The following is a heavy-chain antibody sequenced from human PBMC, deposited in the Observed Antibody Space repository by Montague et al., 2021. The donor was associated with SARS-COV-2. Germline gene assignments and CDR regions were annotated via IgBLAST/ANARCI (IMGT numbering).Heavy chain of an antibody. Sequence: SETLSLTCGVSGGSISSSHWWNWVRQPPGKGLEWIGEIYHSGSTNYNPSLKNRVIISTDKSKYQFSLKLSSVTAADTAVYYCATGPPSGLSVAGFGYWGQGTLVTVSS. CDR1: GGSISSSHW. J-gene: IGHJ4*02. CDR2: IYHSGST. D-gene: IGHD6-19*01. V-gene: IGHV4-4*02. CDR3: ATGPPSGLSVAGFGY.